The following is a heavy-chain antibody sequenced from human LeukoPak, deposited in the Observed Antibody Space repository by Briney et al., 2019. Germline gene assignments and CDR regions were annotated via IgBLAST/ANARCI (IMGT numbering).Heavy chain of an antibody. CDR2: ITSYRRDT. CDR3: AKGTLEHCTGAICYPSDY. Sequence: PGGSLRLSCEASGFTFSNYAMNWVRQTPGKGLEWVSSITSYRRDTYYADSVKGRFTISRDNSKSTLSLQMNSLRAEDSAIYYCAKGTLEHCTGAICYPSDYWGQGSLVTVSS. CDR1: GFTFSNYA. J-gene: IGHJ4*02. D-gene: IGHD2-8*02. V-gene: IGHV3-23*01.